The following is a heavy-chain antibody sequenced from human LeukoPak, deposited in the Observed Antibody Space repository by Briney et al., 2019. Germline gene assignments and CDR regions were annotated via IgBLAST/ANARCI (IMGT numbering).Heavy chain of an antibody. D-gene: IGHD6-19*01. V-gene: IGHV1-2*02. Sequence: ASVKVSCKASGYTFTGYYMHWVRQAPGQGLEWMGWINPNSGGTNYAKKFQGRVTMTRDTSISTAYMELSRLRSDDTAVYYCARGYSSGWGSWFDPRGQGTLVTVSS. J-gene: IGHJ5*02. CDR3: ARGYSSGWGSWFDP. CDR2: INPNSGGT. CDR1: GYTFTGYY.